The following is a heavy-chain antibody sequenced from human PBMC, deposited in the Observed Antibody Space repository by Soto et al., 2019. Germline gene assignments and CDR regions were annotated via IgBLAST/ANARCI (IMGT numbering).Heavy chain of an antibody. J-gene: IGHJ4*02. CDR1: GGSISSSSYY. V-gene: IGHV4-39*01. Sequence: SETLSLTCTVSGGSISSSSYYWGWIRQPPGKGLEWIGSIYYSGSTYYNPSLKSRVTISVDTSKNQFSLKLSSVTAADTAVYYCARPASSEGHLTMYYFDYWGQGTLVTVSS. CDR3: ARPASSEGHLTMYYFDY. D-gene: IGHD1-26*01. CDR2: IYYSGST.